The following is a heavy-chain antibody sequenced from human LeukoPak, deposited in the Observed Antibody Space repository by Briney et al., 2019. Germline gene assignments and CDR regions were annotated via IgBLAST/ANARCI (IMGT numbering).Heavy chain of an antibody. Sequence: LGESLKISCKGSGYIFTSYWISWVRQMPGKGLECMGRIDPSDSYTNYSPSFQGHVTISADKSISTAYLQWSSLKASDTATYYCARHEAGTLLLDYWGQGTLVTVSS. CDR3: ARHEAGTLLLDY. CDR2: IDPSDSYT. D-gene: IGHD6-19*01. CDR1: GYIFTSYW. J-gene: IGHJ4*02. V-gene: IGHV5-10-1*01.